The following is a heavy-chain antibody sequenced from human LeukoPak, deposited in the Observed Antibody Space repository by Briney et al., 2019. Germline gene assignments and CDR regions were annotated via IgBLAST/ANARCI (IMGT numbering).Heavy chain of an antibody. CDR2: ISGSGGST. J-gene: IGHJ4*02. CDR3: AKAREYCSSTSCYPTFDY. V-gene: IGHV3-23*01. D-gene: IGHD2-2*01. CDR1: GSTFSSYA. Sequence: PGGSLRLSCAASGSTFSSYAMSWVRQAPGKGLEWVSAISGSGGSTYYADSVKGRFTISRDSSKNTLYLQMNSLRAEDTAVYYCAKAREYCSSTSCYPTFDYWGQGTLVTVSS.